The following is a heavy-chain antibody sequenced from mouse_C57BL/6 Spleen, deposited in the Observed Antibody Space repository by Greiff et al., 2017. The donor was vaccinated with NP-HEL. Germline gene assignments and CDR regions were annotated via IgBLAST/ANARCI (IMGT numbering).Heavy chain of an antibody. CDR2: IDPSDSYT. V-gene: IGHV1-69*01. J-gene: IGHJ3*01. CDR3: ARWRTGTNEFAY. CDR1: GYTFTSYW. Sequence: QVQLQQPGAELVMPGASVKLSCKASGYTFTSYWMHWVKQRPGQGLEWIGEIDPSDSYTNYNQKFKGKSTLTVDKSSSTAYMQLSSLTSEDSAVYDCARWRTGTNEFAYWGQGTLVTVSA. D-gene: IGHD4-1*01.